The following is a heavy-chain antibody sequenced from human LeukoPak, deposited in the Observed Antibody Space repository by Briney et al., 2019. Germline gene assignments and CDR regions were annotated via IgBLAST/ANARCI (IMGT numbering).Heavy chain of an antibody. D-gene: IGHD3-22*01. J-gene: IGHJ4*02. CDR2: IRYDGSNK. Sequence: GGSLRLSCAASGFTFSSYGMHWVCQAPGKGLEWVAFIRYDGSNKYYADSVKGRFTISRDNSKNTLYLQMNSLRAEDTAVYYCARDSTNFDYYDSSGYYGYFDYWGQGTLVTVSS. V-gene: IGHV3-30*02. CDR1: GFTFSSYG. CDR3: ARDSTNFDYYDSSGYYGYFDY.